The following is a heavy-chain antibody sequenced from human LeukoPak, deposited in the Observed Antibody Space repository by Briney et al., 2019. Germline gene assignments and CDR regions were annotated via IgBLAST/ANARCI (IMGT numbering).Heavy chain of an antibody. J-gene: IGHJ4*02. CDR2: IYTSGST. CDR3: ARDGYYYDSSGYSLFDY. D-gene: IGHD3-22*01. CDR1: GGSISSYY. V-gene: IGHV4-4*07. Sequence: SETLSLTCTVSGGSISSYYWSWIRQPAGKGLEWIGRIYTSGSTNYNPSLKSRVTMSVDTSKNQFSLKPSSVTAADTAVYYCARDGYYYDSSGYSLFDYWGQGTLVTVSS.